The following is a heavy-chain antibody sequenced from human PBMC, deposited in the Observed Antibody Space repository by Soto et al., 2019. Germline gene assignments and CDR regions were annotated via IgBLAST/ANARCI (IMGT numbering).Heavy chain of an antibody. D-gene: IGHD3-10*01. CDR3: AATRVTMALGWFGP. CDR1: GGSISSGDYY. V-gene: IGHV4-30-4*01. CDR2: IYYSGST. Sequence: SETLSLTCTVSGGSISSGDYYWSWIRQPPGKGLEWIGYIYYSGSTYYSPSLKSRVTISVDTSKNQFSLKLSSVTAADRAVYYCAATRVTMALGWFGPWGQGTLVTVSS. J-gene: IGHJ5*02.